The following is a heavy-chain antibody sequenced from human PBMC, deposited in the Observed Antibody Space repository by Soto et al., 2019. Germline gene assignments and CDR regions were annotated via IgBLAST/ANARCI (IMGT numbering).Heavy chain of an antibody. Sequence: EVQLVESGGGLVQPGGSLRLSCATSGFPFSTYSMNWVRQAPGKGLEWLSYIGSGNRRITYADSVKGRFTISRDDADNSLYLQMDRLRDEDTAVYYCARDQDWAFDYWGQGTPVTVSS. V-gene: IGHV3-48*02. D-gene: IGHD2-15*01. CDR2: IGSGNRRI. J-gene: IGHJ4*02. CDR1: GFPFSTYS. CDR3: ARDQDWAFDY.